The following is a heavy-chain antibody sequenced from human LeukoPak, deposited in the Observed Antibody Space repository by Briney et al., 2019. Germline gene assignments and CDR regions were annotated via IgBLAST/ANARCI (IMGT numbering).Heavy chain of an antibody. V-gene: IGHV3-30*04. Sequence: GRPLRLSCAASGFTSSSYAMHWVRQAPGKGLEWVAVISYDGSNKYYADSVKGRFTISRDNSKNTLYLQMNSLRAEDTAVYYCARGRTHFDYWGQGTLVTVSS. D-gene: IGHD1-1*01. CDR1: GFTSSSYA. CDR2: ISYDGSNK. J-gene: IGHJ4*02. CDR3: ARGRTHFDY.